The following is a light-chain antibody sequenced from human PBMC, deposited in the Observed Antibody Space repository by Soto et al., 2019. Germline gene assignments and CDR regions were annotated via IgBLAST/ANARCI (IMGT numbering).Light chain of an antibody. Sequence: QSVLTQPASVSGSPGQSITISCTGSSSDIGAYNYFSWYQQYPGKAPKLMIYEVSYRPPGISKRFSGSKSGNTASLTISGLQAEDEADYYCISYTSTTSWVFGGGTKLTVL. J-gene: IGLJ3*02. CDR2: EVS. CDR1: SSDIGAYNY. CDR3: ISYTSTTSWV. V-gene: IGLV2-14*01.